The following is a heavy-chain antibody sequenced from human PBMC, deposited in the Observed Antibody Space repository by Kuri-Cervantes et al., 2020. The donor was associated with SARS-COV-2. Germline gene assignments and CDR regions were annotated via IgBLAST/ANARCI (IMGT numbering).Heavy chain of an antibody. J-gene: IGHJ4*02. CDR2: IYSGGSST. D-gene: IGHD3-3*01. V-gene: IGHV3-23*03. CDR1: GFTFSSYA. CDR3: ARGSAWHAF. Sequence: GESLKISCAASGFTFSSYAMSWVRQAPGKGLEWVSVIYSGGSSTYYADSVKGRSTISRDNSKNTLYLQMNSLRAEDTAVYYCARGSAWHAFWGQGTLVTVSS.